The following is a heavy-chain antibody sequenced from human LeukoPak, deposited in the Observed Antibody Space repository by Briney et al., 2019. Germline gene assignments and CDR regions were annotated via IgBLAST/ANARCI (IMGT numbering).Heavy chain of an antibody. V-gene: IGHV1-2*02. CDR1: GYTFTIYY. CDR3: ARDLITRLDYGDYGWFDP. J-gene: IGHJ5*02. CDR2: VDPKSGGT. D-gene: IGHD4-17*01. Sequence: ASVKVSCKASGYTFTIYYIHWVRQIPGQGLEWMGWVDPKSGGTNYAQSLQGRFALTRDTTISTAYMELSRLRSDDTAVYYCARDLITRLDYGDYGWFDPWGQGTLVTVSS.